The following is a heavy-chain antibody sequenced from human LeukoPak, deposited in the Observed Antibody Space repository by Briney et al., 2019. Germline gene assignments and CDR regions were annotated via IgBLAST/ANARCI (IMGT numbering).Heavy chain of an antibody. J-gene: IGHJ4*02. Sequence: PSQTLSLTCTVSGASISSGTYSWSWIRQPPGEGLEWIGYIYHTGSTYYNPSLKGRVTISVDTSKNQFSLKLSSATAADTAVYYCARIRQQLDTYYFDYWGQGTLVTVSS. CDR1: GASISSGTYS. D-gene: IGHD6-13*01. V-gene: IGHV4-30-2*01. CDR2: IYHTGST. CDR3: ARIRQQLDTYYFDY.